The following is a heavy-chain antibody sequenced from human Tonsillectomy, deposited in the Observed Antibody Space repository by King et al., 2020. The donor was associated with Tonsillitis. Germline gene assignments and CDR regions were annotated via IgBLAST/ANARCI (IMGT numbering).Heavy chain of an antibody. Sequence: VQLQESGPGLVKPSETLSLTCTVSGYSISSGYYWGWIRQPPGKGLEWIGSIYHSGSTYYNPSLKSRVTISVDTSKNQFSLKLSSVTAADTAVYYCARSATLTPDAFFYYWGQGTLVTVSS. D-gene: IGHD4-17*01. CDR2: IYHSGST. V-gene: IGHV4-38-2*02. J-gene: IGHJ4*02. CDR1: GYSISSGYY. CDR3: ARSATLTPDAFFYY.